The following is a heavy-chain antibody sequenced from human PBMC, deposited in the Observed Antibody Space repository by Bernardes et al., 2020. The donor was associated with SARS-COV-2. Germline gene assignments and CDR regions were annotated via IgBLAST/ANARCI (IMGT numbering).Heavy chain of an antibody. V-gene: IGHV3-23*01. Sequence: GGSLRLSCAASGFSFSRYGTSWVRQAPGKGLGWGSFIGANGFITHYADSVKGRFTISKDNSKNMVFLHMSGLRAEDTAVYFCAKDRSDMDVWGQGTTVIVSS. J-gene: IGHJ6*02. CDR1: GFSFSRYG. CDR3: AKDRSDMDV. CDR2: IGANGFIT.